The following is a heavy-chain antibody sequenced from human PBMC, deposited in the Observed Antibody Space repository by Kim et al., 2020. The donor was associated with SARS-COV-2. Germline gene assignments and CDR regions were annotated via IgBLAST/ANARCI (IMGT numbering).Heavy chain of an antibody. V-gene: IGHV1-8*01. CDR1: GYTFTSYD. J-gene: IGHJ4*02. Sequence: ASVKVSCKASGYTFTSYDINWVRQATGQGLEWMGWMNPNSGNTGYAQKFQGRVTMTRNTSISTAYMELSSLRSEDTAVYYCARGLSTMVRGVIIRKSASDYWGQGTLVTVSS. CDR3: ARGLSTMVRGVIIRKSASDY. D-gene: IGHD3-10*01. CDR2: MNPNSGNT.